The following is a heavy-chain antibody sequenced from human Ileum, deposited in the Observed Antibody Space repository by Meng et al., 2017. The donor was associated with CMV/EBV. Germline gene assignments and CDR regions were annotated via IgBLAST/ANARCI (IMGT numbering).Heavy chain of an antibody. Sequence: GESLKISCVASGLTVSTYSMNWVRQAPGKGLEWVSFISRRSNYKHYADSVKGRFTISRDNAKNSLYLQMDSLRAEDTAIYYCSRGRVGCNSFTCHLGWFDPWGEGTLVTVSS. CDR1: GLTVSTYS. D-gene: IGHD2/OR15-2a*01. CDR3: SRGRVGCNSFTCHLGWFDP. J-gene: IGHJ5*02. V-gene: IGHV3-21*01. CDR2: ISRRSNYK.